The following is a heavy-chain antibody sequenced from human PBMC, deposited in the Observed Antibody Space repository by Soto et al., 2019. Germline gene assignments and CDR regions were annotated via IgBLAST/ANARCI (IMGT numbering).Heavy chain of an antibody. D-gene: IGHD6-25*01. CDR1: GFSFSTYW. CDR2: INQDGREI. V-gene: IGHV3-7*05. J-gene: IGHJ4*02. Sequence: EVQLVESGGGLVQPGGSVRLSCAASGFSFSTYWMSWLRQAPGKGLEWVPNINQDGREIYYVDSVKGRFTISRDNAKNSLYLQMNSLRAEDTAGYYCASRYSSGCIYWGQGTLVTVSS. CDR3: ASRYSSGCIY.